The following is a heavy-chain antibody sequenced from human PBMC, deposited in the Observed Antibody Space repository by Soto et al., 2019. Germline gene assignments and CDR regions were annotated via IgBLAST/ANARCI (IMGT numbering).Heavy chain of an antibody. CDR1: GYSFTSYW. CDR2: IYPGDSDT. V-gene: IGHV5-51*01. J-gene: IGHJ3*02. CDR3: ARHEEIDGSSGNKGAFDI. Sequence: GESLKISCKGSGYSFTSYWIGWVRQMPGKGLEWMGIIYPGDSDTRYSPSFQGQVTISADKSISNSYLQWSSLKASDTAMYYCARHEEIDGSSGNKGAFDIWGQGTMVTVAS. D-gene: IGHD6-19*01.